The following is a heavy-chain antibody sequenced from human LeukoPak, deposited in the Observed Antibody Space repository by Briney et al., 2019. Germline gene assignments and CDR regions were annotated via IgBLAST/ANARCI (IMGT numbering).Heavy chain of an antibody. Sequence: GGSLRLSCAASGFTFSSYSMNWVRQAPGKGLEWVSYISSSSSTIYYADSVKGGFTISRDNDKNSLYLRMNSVRAEDTAVYYCARDISGRLQWLVPRYYYGMDVWGQGTTVTVSS. D-gene: IGHD6-19*01. CDR1: GFTFSSYS. J-gene: IGHJ6*02. CDR3: ARDISGRLQWLVPRYYYGMDV. CDR2: ISSSSSTI. V-gene: IGHV3-48*01.